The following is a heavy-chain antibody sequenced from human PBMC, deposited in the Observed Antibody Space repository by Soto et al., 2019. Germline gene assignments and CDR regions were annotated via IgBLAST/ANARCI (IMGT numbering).Heavy chain of an antibody. CDR2: FDPEDGET. Sequence: ASVKVSCKVSVYTLTELSMHWVRQAPGKGLEWMGGFDPEDGETIYAQKFQGRVTMTEDTSTDTAYMELSSLRSEDTAVYYCATVACSGGSCYGNNWFDPWGQGTLVTVSS. CDR1: VYTLTELS. D-gene: IGHD2-15*01. CDR3: ATVACSGGSCYGNNWFDP. J-gene: IGHJ5*02. V-gene: IGHV1-24*01.